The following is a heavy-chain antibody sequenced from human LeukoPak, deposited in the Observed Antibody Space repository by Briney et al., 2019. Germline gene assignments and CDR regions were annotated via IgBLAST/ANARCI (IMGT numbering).Heavy chain of an antibody. D-gene: IGHD3-22*01. V-gene: IGHV3-48*03. CDR2: ISSSGSTI. J-gene: IGHJ3*02. CDR1: GFTFSSYE. CDR3: ARAKFDSSGYYYRGFDI. Sequence: GGSLRLSCAASGFTFSSYEMNWVRQAPGKGLEWVSYISSSGSTIYYADSVKGRFTMSRDNAKKSLYLQMNSLRAEDTAVYYCARAKFDSSGYYYRGFDIWGQGTMVTVSS.